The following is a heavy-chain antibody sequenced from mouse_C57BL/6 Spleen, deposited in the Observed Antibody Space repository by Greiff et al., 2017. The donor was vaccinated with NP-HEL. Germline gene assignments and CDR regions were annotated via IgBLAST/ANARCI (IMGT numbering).Heavy chain of an antibody. CDR1: GFTFSDYG. CDR3: ARPLLGGFAY. Sequence: EVQLVESGGGLVKPGGSLKLSCAASGFTFSDYGMHWVRQAPEKGLEWVAYISSGSSTIYYADTVKGRFTISRDNAKNTLFLQMTSLRSEDTAMYYCARPLLGGFAYWGQGTLVTVSA. CDR2: ISSGSSTI. V-gene: IGHV5-17*01. D-gene: IGHD2-10*01. J-gene: IGHJ3*01.